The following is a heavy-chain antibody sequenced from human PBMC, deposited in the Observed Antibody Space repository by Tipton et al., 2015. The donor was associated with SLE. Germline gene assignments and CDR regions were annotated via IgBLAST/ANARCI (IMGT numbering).Heavy chain of an antibody. CDR2: IKEDGSEK. CDR1: GFTFDGHV. V-gene: IGHV3-7*01. D-gene: IGHD2-8*02. Sequence: SLRLSCAASGFTFDGHVMHWVRQAPGKGLEWVANIKEDGSEKHYVDSVKDRLTISRDNAKNSLYLQMTSLRAEDTAVYYCARASCNGDECYGRPYFDSWGQGTLVTVSS. J-gene: IGHJ4*02. CDR3: ARASCNGDECYGRPYFDS.